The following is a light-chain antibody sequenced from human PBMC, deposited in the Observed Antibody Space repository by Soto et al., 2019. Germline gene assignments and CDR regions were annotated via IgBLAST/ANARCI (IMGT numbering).Light chain of an antibody. Sequence: IVMAQSPATLSVSPGERATLSCGASQSVSINLAWYQQKPGQAPRLLIYEASTRVIGIPARFSGSGSGTEFTLTISSLQSEDFALYYCQQYNMWPLTFGQGTKVDIK. CDR2: EAS. CDR1: QSVSIN. V-gene: IGKV3-15*01. J-gene: IGKJ1*01. CDR3: QQYNMWPLT.